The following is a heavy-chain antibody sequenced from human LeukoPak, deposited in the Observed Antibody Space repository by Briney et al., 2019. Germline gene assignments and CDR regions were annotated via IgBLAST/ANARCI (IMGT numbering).Heavy chain of an antibody. CDR2: IYYSGST. CDR3: ARRRDDYVWGSYRYTNTYYFDY. J-gene: IGHJ4*02. Sequence: SETLSLTCAVYGGSFSGYYWGWIRQPPGKGLEWIGSIYYSGSTYYNPSLKSRVTISVDTSKNQFSLKLSSVTAADTAVYYCARRRDDYVWGSYRYTNTYYFDYWGQGTLVTVSS. CDR1: GGSFSGYY. V-gene: IGHV4-39*01. D-gene: IGHD3-16*02.